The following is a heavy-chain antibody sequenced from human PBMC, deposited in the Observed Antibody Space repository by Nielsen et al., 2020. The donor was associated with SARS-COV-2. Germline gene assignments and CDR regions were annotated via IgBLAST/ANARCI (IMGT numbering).Heavy chain of an antibody. V-gene: IGHV4-61*05. CDR2: IHYSGRT. CDR3: ARPPDT. CDR1: GGSISTSSYY. Sequence: SETLSLTCTVSGGSISTSSYYWSWIRQPPGKGPEWIGYIHYSGRTTYNPSLKSRVTISIDTSKNQFSLKLTSVTAADTAVYYSARPPDTWGQGTLVAVSS. J-gene: IGHJ3*01.